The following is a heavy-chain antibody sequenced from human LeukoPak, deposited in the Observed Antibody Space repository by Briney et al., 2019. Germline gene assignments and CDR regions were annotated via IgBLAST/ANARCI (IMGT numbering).Heavy chain of an antibody. J-gene: IGHJ6*03. V-gene: IGHV1-46*01. CDR1: GYTFTSYY. CDR2: INPSGGST. D-gene: IGHD3-10*01. CDR3: ARDWSGSGRGDYYYYMDV. Sequence: EASVKVSCKASGYTFTSYYMHCVRQAPGQGLEWMGIINPSGGSTSYAQKFQGRVTMTRDMSTSTVYMELSRLRSEDTAVYYCARDWSGSGRGDYYYYMDVWGKGTTVTVSS.